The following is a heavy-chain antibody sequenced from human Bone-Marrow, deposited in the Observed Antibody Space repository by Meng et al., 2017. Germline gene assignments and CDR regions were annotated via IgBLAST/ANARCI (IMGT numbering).Heavy chain of an antibody. CDR2: IWDDGSNK. Sequence: VPRVGSGGGLDEAWRVLGLPLAGSGITFSIYGSPWGRQAPGKGREWVAVIWDDGSNKYYADSVKGQFTISRDNSKTTLYLQMNSLRAEDTAVYYCAKIRGGSTWYSSCFDSWGQGTLVTVSS. V-gene: IGHV3-33*06. D-gene: IGHD6-13*01. CDR1: GITFSIYG. CDR3: AKIRGGSTWYSSCFDS. J-gene: IGHJ4*02.